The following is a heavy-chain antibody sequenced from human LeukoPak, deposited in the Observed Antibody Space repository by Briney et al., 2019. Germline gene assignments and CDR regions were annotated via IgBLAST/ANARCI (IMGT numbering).Heavy chain of an antibody. CDR1: GFTFSSYW. Sequence: PGRSLRLSCAASGFTFSSYWMSWVRQAPGKGLEWVANIKQDGSEKYYVDSVKGRFTISRDNAKNSLYLQMNSLRAEDTAVYYCAKGIRSGDSSGYYPDAFDIWGQGTMVTVSS. V-gene: IGHV3-7*03. CDR2: IKQDGSEK. CDR3: AKGIRSGDSSGYYPDAFDI. J-gene: IGHJ3*02. D-gene: IGHD3-22*01.